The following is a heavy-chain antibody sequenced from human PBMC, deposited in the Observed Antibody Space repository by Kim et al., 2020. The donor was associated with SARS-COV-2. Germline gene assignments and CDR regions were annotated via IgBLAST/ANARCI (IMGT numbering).Heavy chain of an antibody. CDR2: ISYDGSNK. CDR1: GFTFSSYA. V-gene: IGHV3-30-3*01. CDR3: AREFWVGHYFDY. Sequence: GGSLRLSCAASGFTFSSYAMHWVRQAPGKGLEWVAVISYDGSNKYYADSVKGRFTISRDNSKNTLYLQMNSLRAEDTAVYYCAREFWVGHYFDYWGQGTLVTVSS. D-gene: IGHD3-16*01. J-gene: IGHJ4*02.